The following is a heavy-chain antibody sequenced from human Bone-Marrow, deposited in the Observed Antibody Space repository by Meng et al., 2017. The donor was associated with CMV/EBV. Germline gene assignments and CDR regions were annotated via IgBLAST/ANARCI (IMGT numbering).Heavy chain of an antibody. CDR1: GYTFTSYW. J-gene: IGHJ4*02. V-gene: IGHV5-51*01. Sequence: GGSLRLSCKGSGYTFTSYWIGWVRQMPGKGLEWMGIIYPGDSDTRYSPSFQGQVTISADKSISTAYLQWSSLKASDTAMYYCARHHDYDFWRGYSPWYFDYWGQGTLVTVSS. D-gene: IGHD3-3*01. CDR2: IYPGDSDT. CDR3: ARHHDYDFWRGYSPWYFDY.